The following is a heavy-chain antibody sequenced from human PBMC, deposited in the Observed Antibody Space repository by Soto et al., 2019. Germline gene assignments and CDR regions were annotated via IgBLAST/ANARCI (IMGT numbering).Heavy chain of an antibody. J-gene: IGHJ3*02. CDR3: AIGRVLLSDSSGYYSPLDAFDI. CDR2: INPSGGST. CDR1: GYTFTSYY. V-gene: IGHV1-46*01. D-gene: IGHD3-22*01. Sequence: GASVKVSCKASGYTFTSYYMHWVRQAPGQGLEWMGIINPSGGSTSYAQKFQGRVTMTRDTSTSTVYMELSSLRSEDTAVYYCAIGRVLLSDSSGYYSPLDAFDIWGQGTMVTVSS.